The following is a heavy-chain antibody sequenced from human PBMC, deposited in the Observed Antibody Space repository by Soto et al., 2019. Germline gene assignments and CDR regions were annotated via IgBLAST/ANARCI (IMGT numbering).Heavy chain of an antibody. D-gene: IGHD6-19*01. V-gene: IGHV1-69*01. CDR3: ARPQGSGWRFNALDF. CDR2: IIPMFGTA. J-gene: IGHJ3*01. Sequence: QVVLVQSGAEMKNPGSSVKVSCKASGGTFGRNAINWVRQAPGQGLEWMGGIIPMFGTANHAQKFRDRIMITADESTNTVYLEVNSLRSEDTAIYYCARPQGSGWRFNALDFWGQWTKVIVSS. CDR1: GGTFGRNA.